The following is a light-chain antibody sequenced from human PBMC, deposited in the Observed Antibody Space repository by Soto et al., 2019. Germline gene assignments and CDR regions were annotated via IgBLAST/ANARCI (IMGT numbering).Light chain of an antibody. CDR1: QSISSW. J-gene: IGKJ1*01. CDR2: DAS. Sequence: DIQMTQSPSTLSASVGDRVTITCRASQSISSWLAWYQQKPGKAPKLLIYDASSLESGVPSRFSGSGSGTEFTLTISGLQPDDFATYYCQQYNSYSPTFGQGTKVDI. CDR3: QQYNSYSPT. V-gene: IGKV1-5*01.